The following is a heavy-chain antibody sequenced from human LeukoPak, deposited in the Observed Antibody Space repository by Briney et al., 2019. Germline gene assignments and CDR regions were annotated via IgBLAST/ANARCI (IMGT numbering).Heavy chain of an antibody. CDR2: IYPSDSDT. CDR1: GYSFNSYR. CDR3: ARYCTNGRCYGY. J-gene: IGHJ4*02. D-gene: IGHD2-8*01. V-gene: IGHV5-51*01. Sequence: GESLKISCKGSGYSFNSYRIAWVRQMPGKGLEWMGIIYPSDSDTRYSPSFQGQVTISADRSISTAYLHWSSLKASDTAMYYCARYCTNGRCYGYWGQGTLVTVSS.